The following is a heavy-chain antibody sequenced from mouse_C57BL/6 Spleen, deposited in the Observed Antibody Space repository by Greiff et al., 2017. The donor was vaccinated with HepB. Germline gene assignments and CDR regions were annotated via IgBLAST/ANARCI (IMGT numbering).Heavy chain of an antibody. Sequence: EVKVEESGGGLVKPGGSLKLSCAASGFTFSSYAMSWVRQTPEKRLEWVATISDGGSYTYYPDNVKGRFTISRDNAKNNLYLQMSHLKSEDTAMYYCARGDTVVATGNYFDYWGQGTTLTVSS. V-gene: IGHV5-4*03. CDR1: GFTFSSYA. J-gene: IGHJ2*01. CDR2: ISDGGSYT. CDR3: ARGDTVVATGNYFDY. D-gene: IGHD1-1*01.